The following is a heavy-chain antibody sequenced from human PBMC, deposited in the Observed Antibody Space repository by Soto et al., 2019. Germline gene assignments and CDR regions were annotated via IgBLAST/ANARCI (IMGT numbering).Heavy chain of an antibody. Sequence: QVQLQQWGAGRLKPSETLSLTCAVYGGSFSAYHWSWIRQPPGKGLEWIGEIDYTGSTNYKPSLRGRVTMSVDTSRTKFSLRLNSVTAADRAVYYCARSMSDSRRHHLGFDFWGQGTVVTVSS. J-gene: IGHJ4*02. V-gene: IGHV4-34*01. CDR1: GGSFSAYH. CDR3: ARSMSDSRRHHLGFDF. D-gene: IGHD6-13*01. CDR2: IDYTGST.